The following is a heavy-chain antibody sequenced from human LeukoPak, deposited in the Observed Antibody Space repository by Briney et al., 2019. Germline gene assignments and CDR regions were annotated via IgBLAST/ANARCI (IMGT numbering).Heavy chain of an antibody. V-gene: IGHV3-9*03. D-gene: IGHD6-19*01. Sequence: GGSLRLSCAASGFTFDDYAMHWVRQAPGKGQEWVSGISWNSGSIGYADSVKGRFTISRDNAKNSLYLQMNSLRAEDMALYYCAKEAVAGTGGPFDYWGQGTLVTVSS. CDR3: AKEAVAGTGGPFDY. J-gene: IGHJ4*02. CDR2: ISWNSGSI. CDR1: GFTFDDYA.